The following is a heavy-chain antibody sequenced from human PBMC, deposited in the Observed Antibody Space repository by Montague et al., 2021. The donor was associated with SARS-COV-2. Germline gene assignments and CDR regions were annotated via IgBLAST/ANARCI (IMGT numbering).Heavy chain of an antibody. CDR2: INHSGST. CDR3: ARGPRITMIVVVITDIWFDP. V-gene: IGHV4-34*01. Sequence: SETLSLTCAVYGGSVSDYYWSWIRQPPGKGLEWIWEINHSGSTNYNPSLKSRVTTSVDTSKTQFSLKLTSVTAADTAVYYCARGPRITMIVVVITDIWFDPWGQGTLVTVSS. CDR1: GGSVSDYY. D-gene: IGHD3-22*01. J-gene: IGHJ5*02.